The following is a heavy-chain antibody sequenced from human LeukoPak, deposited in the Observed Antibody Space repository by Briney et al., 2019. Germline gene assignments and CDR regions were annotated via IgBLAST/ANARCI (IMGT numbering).Heavy chain of an antibody. CDR2: IRYDGSDK. CDR3: AKGWRFYFDY. CDR1: GFTFSSYG. V-gene: IGHV3-30*02. J-gene: IGHJ4*02. D-gene: IGHD2-15*01. Sequence: QPGGSLRLSCAASGFTFSSYGMHWVRQAPGKGLEWVAFIRYDGSDKYYADSVKGRFTISRDNSKNTLYLQMNSLRAEDTAVYYCAKGWRFYFDYWGQGTLVTVSS.